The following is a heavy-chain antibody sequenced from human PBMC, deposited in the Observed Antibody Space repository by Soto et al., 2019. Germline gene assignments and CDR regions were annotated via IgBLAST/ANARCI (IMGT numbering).Heavy chain of an antibody. J-gene: IGHJ6*02. Sequence: QVQLVESGGGVVQPGRSLRLSCAASGFTFSSYGMHWVRQAPGKGLEWVAVISYDGSNKYYADSVKGRFTISRDNPKNTLYLQMNSLRAEDTAVYYCAKDRWFGELGHDSYGLVVWGQGTTVTVSS. V-gene: IGHV3-30*18. CDR3: AKDRWFGELGHDSYGLVV. D-gene: IGHD3-10*01. CDR1: GFTFSSYG. CDR2: ISYDGSNK.